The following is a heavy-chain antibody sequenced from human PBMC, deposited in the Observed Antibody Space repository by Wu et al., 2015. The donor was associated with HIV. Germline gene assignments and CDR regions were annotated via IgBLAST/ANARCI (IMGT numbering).Heavy chain of an antibody. CDR3: ARRRTVAGAPFDF. Sequence: QVQLVQSGAEVKKHGSSVKVSCRASGGTFNNYVLSWVRQAPGQGPEWMGRILPVFGKSIYAQKFQGRVTITADESTSTAYMELSSLRSEDTAVYYCARRRTVAGAPFDFWGQGTLVTVSS. D-gene: IGHD6-19*01. CDR1: GGTFNNYV. CDR2: ILPVFGKS. V-gene: IGHV1-69*13. J-gene: IGHJ4*02.